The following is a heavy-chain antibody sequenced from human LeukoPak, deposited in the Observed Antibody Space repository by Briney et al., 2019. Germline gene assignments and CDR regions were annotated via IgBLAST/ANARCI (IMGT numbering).Heavy chain of an antibody. D-gene: IGHD6-19*01. CDR3: ARFGVAGTAGVAFDI. V-gene: IGHV4-59*01. J-gene: IGHJ3*02. Sequence: SETLSLTCTVSGGSISSYYWSWIRQPPGNGLEWIGYIYYSGSTNYNPSLKSRVTISVDTSKNQFSLKLSSVTAADTAVYYCARFGVAGTAGVAFDIWGQGTMVTVSS. CDR2: IYYSGST. CDR1: GGSISSYY.